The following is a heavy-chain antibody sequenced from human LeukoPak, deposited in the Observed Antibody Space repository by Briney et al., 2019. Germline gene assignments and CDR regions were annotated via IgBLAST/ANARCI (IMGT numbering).Heavy chain of an antibody. CDR2: IKQDGSEK. D-gene: IGHD2-8*01. CDR3: ARDYRYCTNGVCYRELRGDY. J-gene: IGHJ4*02. CDR1: GFTFSSYW. Sequence: GGSLRLSCAASGFTFSSYWMSWVRQAPGKGLEWVANIKQDGSEKYYVDSVKGRFTISRDNAKNSLHLQMNSLRAEDTAVYYCARDYRYCTNGVCYRELRGDYWGQGTLVTVSS. V-gene: IGHV3-7*03.